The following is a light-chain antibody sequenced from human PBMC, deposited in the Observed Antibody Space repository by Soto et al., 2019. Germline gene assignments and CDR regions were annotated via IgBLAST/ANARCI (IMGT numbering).Light chain of an antibody. CDR2: DAS. Sequence: EIVLTQSPATLSLSPGERATLSCRASQSVSSYLAWYQQKPVQAPRLLIYDASNRATGIPARFSGSGSGTDVTLTISSLEPEDFAVYYCQQRSNWPTFGQGTRLEIK. V-gene: IGKV3-11*01. CDR3: QQRSNWPT. CDR1: QSVSSY. J-gene: IGKJ5*01.